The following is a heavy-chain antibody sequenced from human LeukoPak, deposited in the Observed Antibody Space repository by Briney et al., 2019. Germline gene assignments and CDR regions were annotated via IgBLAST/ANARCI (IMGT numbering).Heavy chain of an antibody. CDR1: GGSISSYY. D-gene: IGHD1-26*01. J-gene: IGHJ4*02. CDR2: TYYSGST. V-gene: IGHV4-59*01. Sequence: SSETLSLTCTVSGGSISSYYWSWIRQPPGKGLEWIGYTYYSGSTNYNPSLKSRVTISVDTSKNQFSLKLSSVTAADTAVYYCARDFGGSYFDYWGQGTLVTVSS. CDR3: ARDFGGSYFDY.